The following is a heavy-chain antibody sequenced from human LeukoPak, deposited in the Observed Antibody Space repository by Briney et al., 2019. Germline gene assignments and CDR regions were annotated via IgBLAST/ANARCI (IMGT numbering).Heavy chain of an antibody. V-gene: IGHV3-74*01. CDR2: IYNDASST. CDR1: GFTFSSYW. CDR3: ASLVVTDNWAFDI. Sequence: GGSLRLSCAASGFTFSSYWMHWVRQAPGEGLVWVSRIYNDASSTSYADSVKGRFTISRDNAKNTLYLQMNSLRAGDTAVYYCASLVVTDNWAFDIWGQGTMVIVSS. J-gene: IGHJ3*02. D-gene: IGHD2-21*02.